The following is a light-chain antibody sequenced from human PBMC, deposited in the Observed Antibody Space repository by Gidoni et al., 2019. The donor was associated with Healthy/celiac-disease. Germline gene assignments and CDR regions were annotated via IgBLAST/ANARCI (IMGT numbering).Light chain of an antibody. V-gene: IGLV2-14*01. CDR2: EVS. CDR1: SSDVGGYNY. CDR3: SSYTSSSTAV. Sequence: QSALTQPASVSASPGQSITISCTGTSSDVGGYNYVSWYQQHPGKAPKLMIYEVSNRPSGVSNRFSGSKSGNTASLTISGLQAEDEADYYCSSYTSSSTAVFGTGTKVTVL. J-gene: IGLJ1*01.